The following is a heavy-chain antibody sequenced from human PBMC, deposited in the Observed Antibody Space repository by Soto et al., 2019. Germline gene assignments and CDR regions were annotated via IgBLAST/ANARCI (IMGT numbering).Heavy chain of an antibody. CDR2: INYFGST. J-gene: IGHJ4*02. D-gene: IGHD3-22*01. CDR1: GGSISGYY. Sequence: SETLSLTCTVSGGSISGYYWSWIRQPPGKRLEWIGYINYFGSTNYNPSLKSRVTISVDTSREQFSLRLDSVTAADTAVYYCARHVYYSDSSGSYYYFDSWGQGPLVTVS. V-gene: IGHV4-59*01. CDR3: ARHVYYSDSSGSYYYFDS.